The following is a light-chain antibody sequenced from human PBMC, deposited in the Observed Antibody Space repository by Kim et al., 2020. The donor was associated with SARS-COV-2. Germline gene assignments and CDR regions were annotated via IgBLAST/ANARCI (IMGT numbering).Light chain of an antibody. V-gene: IGLV3-19*01. CDR2: GKD. J-gene: IGLJ2*01. CDR3: KSRDSRGKVV. CDR1: SLRSYY. Sequence: SELTQDPAVSVALGQTVRITCQGDSLRSYYATWYQQKSGQAPVLVFYGKDKRPSGIPDRLSGSSSGNTASLTITGAQAADEADYYCKSRDSRGKVVFGGGTKVTVL.